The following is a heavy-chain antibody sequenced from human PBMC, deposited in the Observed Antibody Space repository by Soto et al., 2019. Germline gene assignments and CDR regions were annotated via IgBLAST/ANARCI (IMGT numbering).Heavy chain of an antibody. CDR3: ARAMYSSKTEFEY. D-gene: IGHD6-13*01. V-gene: IGHV3-11*01. CDR1: GLTFSDYY. J-gene: IGHJ4*02. Sequence: VQLVESGGGLVKPGGSLRLSCAASGLTFSDYYMTWIRQAPGKGLEWVSYISSSAGTISYADSVKGRFTISRDNAKNSLYLQMNSLRAEDTAVYYCARAMYSSKTEFEYWGQGTLVTVSS. CDR2: ISSSAGTI.